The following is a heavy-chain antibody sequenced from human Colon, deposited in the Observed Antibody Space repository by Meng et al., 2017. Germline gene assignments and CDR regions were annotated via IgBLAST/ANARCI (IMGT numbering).Heavy chain of an antibody. Sequence: SETLSLTCTVSGGSISGYMWRWIRQPPGKGLEWLGYISYTGNTNHNPALGGRVTMSVDTAKNQFTLTLTSVTAANTAVYYCVRGVGAFVWGQGTLVTVSS. V-gene: IGHV4-59*01. J-gene: IGHJ4*02. CDR1: GGSISGYM. CDR3: VRGVGAFV. D-gene: IGHD1-26*01. CDR2: ISYTGNT.